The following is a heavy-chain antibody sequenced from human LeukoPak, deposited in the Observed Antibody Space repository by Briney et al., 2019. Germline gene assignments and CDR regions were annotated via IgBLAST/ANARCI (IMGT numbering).Heavy chain of an antibody. CDR3: ARGSRFYGDYY. D-gene: IGHD4-17*01. Sequence: SETLSLTCTVSGGSISSGSYYWSWIRQPAGKGLEWIGRIYTSGSTYYNPSLKSRVTISVDTSKSQFSLKLSSVTAADTAVYYCARGSRFYGDYYWGQGTLVTVSS. V-gene: IGHV4-61*02. CDR2: IYTSGST. CDR1: GGSISSGSYY. J-gene: IGHJ4*02.